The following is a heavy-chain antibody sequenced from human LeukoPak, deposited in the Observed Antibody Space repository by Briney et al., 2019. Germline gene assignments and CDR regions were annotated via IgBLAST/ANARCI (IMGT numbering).Heavy chain of an antibody. CDR3: ATSHSGSYYFDY. Sequence: GGSLRLSCAASGFTFSSYSMNWVRQAPGKGLEWVSSISSSSSYIYYADSVKGRFTISRDNAKNSLYLQMNSLRAEDTAVYYCATSHSGSYYFDYWGQGTLVTVSS. CDR1: GFTFSSYS. J-gene: IGHJ4*02. D-gene: IGHD1-26*01. V-gene: IGHV3-21*01. CDR2: ISSSSSYI.